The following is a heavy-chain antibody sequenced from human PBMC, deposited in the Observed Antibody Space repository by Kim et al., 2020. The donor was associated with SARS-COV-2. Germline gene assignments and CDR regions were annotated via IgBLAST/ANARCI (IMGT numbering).Heavy chain of an antibody. CDR3: ARVQGIAAAGDDY. CDR2: IWYDGSNK. D-gene: IGHD6-13*01. CDR1: GFTFSSYG. Sequence: GGSLRLSCAASGFTFSSYGMHWVRQAPGKGLEWVAVIWYDGSNKYYADSVKGRFTISRDNSKNTLYLQMNSLRAEDTAVYYCARVQGIAAAGDDYWGQGTLVTVSS. J-gene: IGHJ4*02. V-gene: IGHV3-33*01.